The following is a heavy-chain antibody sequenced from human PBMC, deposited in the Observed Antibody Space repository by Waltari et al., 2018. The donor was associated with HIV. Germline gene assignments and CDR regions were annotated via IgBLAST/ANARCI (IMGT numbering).Heavy chain of an antibody. CDR3: ARDDPYQQLPNYYYYGMDV. CDR2: IKQSGSET. V-gene: IGHV3-7*01. J-gene: IGHJ6*02. CDR1: GFSFSSYW. D-gene: IGHD2-2*01. Sequence: EVQLVESGGGLVQPGGSLRLSCAASGFSFSSYWMTWVRQAPGKGLEWVASIKQSGSETYYVESVKGRFTISRDNAKNSLYLQMNSLRVEDTAVYYCARDDPYQQLPNYYYYGMDVWGRGTTVTVSS.